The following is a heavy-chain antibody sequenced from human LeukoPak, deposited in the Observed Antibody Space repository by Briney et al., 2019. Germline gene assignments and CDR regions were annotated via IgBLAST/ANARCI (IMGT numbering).Heavy chain of an antibody. J-gene: IGHJ3*02. Sequence: GGSLRLSCAASGFSFTYYAMTWVRQAPGKGLEWVSVISGSGGSTYYADSVKGRFTISRDNSKNTLYLQMNSLRAEDTAVYYCARASGSSSGAFDIWGQGTMVTVSS. CDR2: ISGSGGST. D-gene: IGHD6-6*01. CDR1: GFSFTYYA. V-gene: IGHV3-23*01. CDR3: ARASGSSSGAFDI.